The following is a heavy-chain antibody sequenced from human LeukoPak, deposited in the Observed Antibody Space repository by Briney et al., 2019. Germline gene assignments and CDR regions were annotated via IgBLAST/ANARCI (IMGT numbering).Heavy chain of an antibody. D-gene: IGHD3-16*01. V-gene: IGHV4-61*02. CDR2: IQVSGST. CDR3: ARDSDSSETFDY. Sequence: KSSETLSLTCTVSGGSISSAPYFWSWIRQAAGKGLEWIGRIQVSGSTDYNPSLKSRLTMSVDTSKNQFSLHLKSVTAADTAVYFCARDSDSSETFDYWGLGTLVTVSS. CDR1: GGSISSAPYF. J-gene: IGHJ4*02.